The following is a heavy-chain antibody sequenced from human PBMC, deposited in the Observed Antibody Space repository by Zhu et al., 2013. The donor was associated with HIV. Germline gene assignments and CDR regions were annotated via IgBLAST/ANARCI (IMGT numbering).Heavy chain of an antibody. CDR1: GYTFTSYY. CDR2: INPSGGST. CDR3: ARGDFGAATLLDGVDV. Sequence: QVQLVQSGAEVKKPGASVKVSCKASGYTFTSYYMHWVRQAPGQGLEWMGIINPSGGSTSYAQKFQGRVTMTRDTSTSTVYMELSSLRSEDTAVYYCARGDFGAATLLDGVDVWGQGTTVTVSS. D-gene: IGHD2-15*01. J-gene: IGHJ6*02. V-gene: IGHV1-46*03.